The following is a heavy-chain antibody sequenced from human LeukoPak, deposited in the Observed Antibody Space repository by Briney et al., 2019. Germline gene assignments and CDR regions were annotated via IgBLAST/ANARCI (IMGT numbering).Heavy chain of an antibody. Sequence: GGSVRLSCAACGFTFGTYGMQWVSQARGKGGEGGAYIRDDGSKKDYAEYVKGRFTIYRDNCKNRLYVQMKSERGEDRAVFYCAKGPQYYYHTTGEVDYWGQGTLVTVSS. CDR2: IRDDGSKK. D-gene: IGHD3-22*01. CDR1: GFTFGTYG. V-gene: IGHV3-30*02. J-gene: IGHJ4*02. CDR3: AKGPQYYYHTTGEVDY.